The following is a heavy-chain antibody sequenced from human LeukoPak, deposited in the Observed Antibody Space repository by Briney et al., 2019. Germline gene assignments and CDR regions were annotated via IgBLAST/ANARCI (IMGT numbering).Heavy chain of an antibody. D-gene: IGHD3-22*01. CDR2: INPSGGST. Sequence: ASVKVSCKASGYTFTSYYMHWVRQAPGQGLEWMGIINPSGGSTSYAQKFQGGVTMTRDMSTSTVYMELSSLRSEDTAVYYCARETVYDSSGYYYDYWGQGTLVTVSS. J-gene: IGHJ4*02. CDR1: GYTFTSYY. V-gene: IGHV1-46*01. CDR3: ARETVYDSSGYYYDY.